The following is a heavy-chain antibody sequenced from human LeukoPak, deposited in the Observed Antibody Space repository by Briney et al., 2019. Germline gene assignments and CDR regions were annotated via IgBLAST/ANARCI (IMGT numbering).Heavy chain of an antibody. CDR1: GYTFTGYY. CDR3: ARESLQMRLPSDAFDI. D-gene: IGHD3-16*01. Sequence: ASVKVSCKASGYTFTGYYMHWVQQAPGQGLEWMGWINPNSGGTNYAQKFQGRVTMTRDTSISTAYMELTILRFDDTAVYYCARESLQMRLPSDAFDIWGQGTVVTVSS. V-gene: IGHV1-2*02. CDR2: INPNSGGT. J-gene: IGHJ3*02.